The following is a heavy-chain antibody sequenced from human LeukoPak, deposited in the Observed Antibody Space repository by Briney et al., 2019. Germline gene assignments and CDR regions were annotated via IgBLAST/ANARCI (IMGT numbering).Heavy chain of an antibody. Sequence: GASVKVSCKASGGTFSSYAISWVRQAPGQGFEWMGGIIPIFGTANYAQKFQGRVTITADESTSTAYMELSSLRSEDTAVYYCARADGPKDAFDIWGQGTMVTVSS. CDR1: GGTFSSYA. J-gene: IGHJ3*02. CDR2: IIPIFGTA. V-gene: IGHV1-69*13. CDR3: ARADGPKDAFDI.